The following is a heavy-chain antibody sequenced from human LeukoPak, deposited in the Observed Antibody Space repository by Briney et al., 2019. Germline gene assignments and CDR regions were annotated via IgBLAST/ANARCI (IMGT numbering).Heavy chain of an antibody. D-gene: IGHD1-26*01. Sequence: GGSLRLSCAASGFTFSSFSMHWVRQAPGKGLEWVAVVSYDGSKKYYADSVKGRSTISRDNSKNTLYLQMNSLRAEDTAVYYCARDVLVGATTPFDYWGQGTLVTVSS. CDR1: GFTFSSFS. J-gene: IGHJ4*02. CDR3: ARDVLVGATTPFDY. CDR2: VSYDGSKK. V-gene: IGHV3-30-3*01.